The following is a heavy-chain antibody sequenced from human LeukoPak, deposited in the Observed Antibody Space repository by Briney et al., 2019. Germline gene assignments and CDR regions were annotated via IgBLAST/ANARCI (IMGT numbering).Heavy chain of an antibody. V-gene: IGHV4-59*01. J-gene: IGHJ5*02. Sequence: PSETLSLTCTVSGGSINNYYWTWIRQSPGKRLEWIGQVFYTGSTRYNPSLESRVTISLDTSRIQFSLILTSATAADTAVYYCAKFDRNYFGWFDPWGQGTLVIVSS. D-gene: IGHD4-4*01. CDR3: AKFDRNYFGWFDP. CDR1: GGSINNYY. CDR2: VFYTGST.